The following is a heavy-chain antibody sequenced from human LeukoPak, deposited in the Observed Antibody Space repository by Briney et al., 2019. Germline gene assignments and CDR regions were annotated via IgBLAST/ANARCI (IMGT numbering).Heavy chain of an antibody. CDR2: ISYDGSNK. Sequence: PGRSLRLSCAASGFTFSSYAMHWVRQAPGKGLEWVAVISYDGSNKYYADSVKGRFTISRDNSKDTPYLEMNSLSTEDPVFYYCARDSGGYNYAPIDHWGQGTLVTVSS. CDR3: ARDSGGYNYAPIDH. CDR1: GFTFSSYA. V-gene: IGHV3-30*14. D-gene: IGHD3-22*01. J-gene: IGHJ5*02.